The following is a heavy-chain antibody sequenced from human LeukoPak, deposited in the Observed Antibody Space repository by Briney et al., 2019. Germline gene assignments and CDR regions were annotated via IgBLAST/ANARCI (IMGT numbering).Heavy chain of an antibody. J-gene: IGHJ4*02. D-gene: IGHD3-3*01. CDR3: ARAGRFWSGYRYYFDY. V-gene: IGHV4-34*01. CDR2: INHSGST. CDR1: GESFSGYY. Sequence: SETLSLTCAVYGESFSGYYWSWIRQPPGKGLEWIGEINHSGSTNYNPSLKSRVTISVDTSKNQFSLKLSSVTAADTAVYYCARAGRFWSGYRYYFDYWGQGTLVTVSS.